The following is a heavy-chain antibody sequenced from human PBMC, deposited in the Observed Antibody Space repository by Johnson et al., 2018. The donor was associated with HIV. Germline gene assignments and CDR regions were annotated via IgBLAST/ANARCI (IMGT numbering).Heavy chain of an antibody. CDR2: IGWNGLTI. J-gene: IGHJ3*01. CDR1: GFTFDDYA. D-gene: IGHD3-16*01. V-gene: IGHV3-9*01. CDR3: VKDRNYGSYLLFFDV. Sequence: VQLVESGGGVVRPGGSLRLSCAASGFTFDDYAMHWVRQVPGKGLEWVAGIGWNGLTIGYVDSVKGRFTISRNAATNSLYLRMDRLRTEDTAFYYCVKDRNYGSYLLFFDVWGQGTMVTVAS.